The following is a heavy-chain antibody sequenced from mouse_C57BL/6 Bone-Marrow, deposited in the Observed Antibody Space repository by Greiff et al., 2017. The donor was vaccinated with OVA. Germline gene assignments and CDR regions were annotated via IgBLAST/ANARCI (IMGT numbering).Heavy chain of an antibody. J-gene: IGHJ1*03. Sequence: VQLQQPGAELVKPGASVKLSCTASGFNIKDDYMHWVKQRPEQGLEWIGWIDPENGDTEYASKFQGKATITADTSSNTAYLQLSSLTSEDTAVYYCTLYGYDDGWYFDVWGTGTTVTVSS. CDR1: GFNIKDDY. D-gene: IGHD2-2*01. CDR3: TLYGYDDGWYFDV. V-gene: IGHV14-4*01. CDR2: IDPENGDT.